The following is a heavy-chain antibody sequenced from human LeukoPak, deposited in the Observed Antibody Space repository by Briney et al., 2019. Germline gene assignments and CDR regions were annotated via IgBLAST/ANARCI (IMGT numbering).Heavy chain of an antibody. CDR3: ARRGYDSSGYYFAY. D-gene: IGHD3-22*01. Sequence: SETLSLTCTVSAGSVSNGNYYWSWLRQPPGKALEWIGYIYYTGTTYYNPSLKSRVTISVDTSKNQFSLKLSSVTAADTAVYYCARRGYDSSGYYFAYWGQGTLVAVSS. V-gene: IGHV4-61*01. J-gene: IGHJ4*02. CDR2: IYYTGTT. CDR1: AGSVSNGNYY.